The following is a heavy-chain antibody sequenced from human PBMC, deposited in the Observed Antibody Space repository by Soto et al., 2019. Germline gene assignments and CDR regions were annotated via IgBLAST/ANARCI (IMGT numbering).Heavy chain of an antibody. Sequence: QVQLVESGGGLVKPGGSLRLSCAASGFTFSDYHMSWIRQAPGKGLEYVSYISSGGTTIYYADSVKGRFTISRDNAENSLYLQMNSLRAEDTAVYYCARDLIYYYGMDVWGQGTTVTVSS. V-gene: IGHV3-11*01. CDR3: ARDLIYYYGMDV. CDR2: ISSGGTTI. CDR1: GFTFSDYH. J-gene: IGHJ6*02. D-gene: IGHD3-16*01.